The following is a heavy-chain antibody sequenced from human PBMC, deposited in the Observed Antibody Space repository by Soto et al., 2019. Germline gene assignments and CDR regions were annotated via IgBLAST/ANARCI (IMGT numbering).Heavy chain of an antibody. J-gene: IGHJ4*02. D-gene: IGHD6-19*01. CDR2: IYSGGST. V-gene: IGHV3-53*01. CDR1: GFTVSSNY. CDR3: ARARIAVAGPLDY. Sequence: EVQLVESGGGLIQPGGSLRLSCAASGFTVSSNYMSWVRQAPGKGLEWVSVIYSGGSTYYADSVKGRFNISRDNSKNTLYLQMNSLRAEDTAVYYCARARIAVAGPLDYWGQGTLVTVSS.